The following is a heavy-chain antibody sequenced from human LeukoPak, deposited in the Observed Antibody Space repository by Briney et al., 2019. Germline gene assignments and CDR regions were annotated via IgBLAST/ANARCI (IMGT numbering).Heavy chain of an antibody. Sequence: GGSPRLSCAASGFTFSSYWMHWVRQAPGKGLVWVSRINSDGSSTSYADSVKGRFTISRDNAKNTLYLQMNSLRAEDTAVYYCARDGCSSTSCYADWFDPWGQGTLVTVSS. J-gene: IGHJ5*02. CDR1: GFTFSSYW. V-gene: IGHV3-74*01. CDR2: INSDGSST. D-gene: IGHD2-2*01. CDR3: ARDGCSSTSCYADWFDP.